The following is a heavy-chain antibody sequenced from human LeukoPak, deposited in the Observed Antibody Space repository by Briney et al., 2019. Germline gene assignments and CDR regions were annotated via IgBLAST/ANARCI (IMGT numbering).Heavy chain of an antibody. V-gene: IGHV3-7*01. CDR3: ARSRAAPRGEDY. D-gene: IGHD2-15*01. J-gene: IGHJ4*02. Sequence: GGSLRLSCAAFSGYWMTWVRQASGKGLEWVANIKQDGSEKYYVDSVKGRFTISRDNAKNSLYLQMNSPRAEDTAVYYCARSRAAPRGEDYWGQGTLVTVSS. CDR1: SGYW. CDR2: IKQDGSEK.